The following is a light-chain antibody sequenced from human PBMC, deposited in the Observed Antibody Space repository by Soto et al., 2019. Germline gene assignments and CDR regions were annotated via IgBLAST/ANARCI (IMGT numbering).Light chain of an antibody. CDR2: ATS. CDR3: QQAYSKPWN. V-gene: IGKV1-39*01. CDR1: QRISTY. J-gene: IGKJ1*01. Sequence: DIQMTQSPSSLSASVGDRVTITCRASQRISTYLHWYQQKPGTAPKLLIYATSNLQSGVPSRFSGSGSGTDFTLTIKSLQPEDFATYYFQQAYSKPWNFGQGTKVEIK.